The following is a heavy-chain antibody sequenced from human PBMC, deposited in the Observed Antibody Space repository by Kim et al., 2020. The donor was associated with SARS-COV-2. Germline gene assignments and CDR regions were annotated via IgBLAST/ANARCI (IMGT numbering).Heavy chain of an antibody. V-gene: IGHV5-51*01. D-gene: IGHD6-13*01. Sequence: YSPSFQVQVTISADKSISTAYLQWSSLKASDTAMYYCAREYTSSPGGFDYWGQGTLVTVSS. J-gene: IGHJ4*02. CDR3: AREYTSSPGGFDY.